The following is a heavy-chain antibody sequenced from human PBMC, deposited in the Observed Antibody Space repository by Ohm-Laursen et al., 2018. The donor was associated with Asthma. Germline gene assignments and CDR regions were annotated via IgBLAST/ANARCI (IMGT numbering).Heavy chain of an antibody. D-gene: IGHD2-2*01. J-gene: IGHJ6*02. V-gene: IGHV4-59*12. CDR3: ARGTPGYYHSGMDV. Sequence: GTLSLTCTVSGGSISSYYWSWIRQPPGKGLEWIGYIHYSGSTHYNPSPKSRVTTSVDRSKNQFSLKLSSVTAADTAVYYCARGTPGYYHSGMDVWGQGTTVTVSS. CDR2: IHYSGST. CDR1: GGSISSYY.